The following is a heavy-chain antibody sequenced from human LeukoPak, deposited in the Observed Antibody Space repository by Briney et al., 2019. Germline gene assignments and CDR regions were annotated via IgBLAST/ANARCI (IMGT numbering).Heavy chain of an antibody. CDR3: GRLVAGRGRIDY. Sequence: ASVKVSCKASGYTFSTYDISWVRQAPGQGLEWMGWINTYNGNTHYAQNLQGRITMTTDTSTSTAYMELRSLRSDDTAVYYCGRLVAGRGRIDYWGQGTLVTVSS. J-gene: IGHJ4*02. CDR2: INTYNGNT. D-gene: IGHD2-15*01. V-gene: IGHV1-18*01. CDR1: GYTFSTYD.